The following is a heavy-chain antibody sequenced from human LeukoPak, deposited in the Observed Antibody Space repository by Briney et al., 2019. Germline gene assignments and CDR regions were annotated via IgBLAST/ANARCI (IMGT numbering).Heavy chain of an antibody. J-gene: IGHJ4*02. Sequence: PGGSLRLSCAASGFTFSDYYMSWIRQAPGRGLEWVSYISSSGSTIYYADSVKGRFTISRDNAKNSLYLQMNSLRAEDTAVYYCARELDYGDYVNYWGQGTLVTVSS. V-gene: IGHV3-11*01. CDR1: GFTFSDYY. CDR3: ARELDYGDYVNY. D-gene: IGHD4-17*01. CDR2: ISSSGSTI.